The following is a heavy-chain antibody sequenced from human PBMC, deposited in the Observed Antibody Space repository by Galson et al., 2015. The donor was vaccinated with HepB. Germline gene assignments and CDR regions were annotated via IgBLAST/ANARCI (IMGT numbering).Heavy chain of an antibody. CDR1: GYTFTSYD. CDR3: ASVWKPYYDFWSGYYQGHWGYYMDV. Sequence: SVKVSCKASGYTFTSYDINWVRQATGQGLEWMGWMNPNSGNTGYAQKFQGRVTMTRNTSISTAYMEPSSLRSEDTAVYYCASVWKPYYDFWSGYYQGHWGYYMDVWGKGTTVTVSS. D-gene: IGHD3-3*01. CDR2: MNPNSGNT. V-gene: IGHV1-8*01. J-gene: IGHJ6*03.